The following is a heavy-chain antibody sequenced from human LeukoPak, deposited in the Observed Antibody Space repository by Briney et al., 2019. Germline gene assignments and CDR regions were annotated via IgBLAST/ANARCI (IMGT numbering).Heavy chain of an antibody. CDR1: GFTFNSYE. Sequence: PGGSLRLSCAASGFTFNSYEMNWVRQAPGKGLEWVSYISSSGSTKYYTDSVKGRFTITRDNAKNPLYLQMNSLRAEDTAVYYCAREYVSSSGNVFDYWGQGTLVTVSS. D-gene: IGHD6-6*01. J-gene: IGHJ4*02. CDR3: AREYVSSSGNVFDY. V-gene: IGHV3-48*03. CDR2: ISSSGSTK.